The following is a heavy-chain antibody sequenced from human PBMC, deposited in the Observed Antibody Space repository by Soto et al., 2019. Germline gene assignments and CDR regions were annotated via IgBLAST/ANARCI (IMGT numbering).Heavy chain of an antibody. V-gene: IGHV3-15*01. J-gene: IGHJ5*02. CDR1: GFTFSDAW. CDR2: IKSKSDGGTT. CDR3: TTDLWRIAVVVGSTGYFNP. Sequence: GGSLRLSCAASGFTFSDAWTSWVRQAPGKGLDWVGRIKSKSDGGTTEYAAPVRGRFTISRDDSKNTLYLQMNSLKTEDTAVYYCTTDLWRIAVVVGSTGYFNPWGQGTPVTVSS. D-gene: IGHD2-15*01.